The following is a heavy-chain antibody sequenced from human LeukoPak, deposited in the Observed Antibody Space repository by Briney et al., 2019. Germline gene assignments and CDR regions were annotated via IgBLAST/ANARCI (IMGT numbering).Heavy chain of an antibody. Sequence: GGSLRLSCAASGFTFRSYGMNWVRQAPGKGLEWVAVIWYDGSTKYYGDAVKGRLTISRDNSKDTLYLQMNSLRVEDTAVYYCARWGDGARLDYWGQGTLVAVSS. V-gene: IGHV3-33*01. CDR1: GFTFRSYG. CDR3: ARWGDGARLDY. D-gene: IGHD1-26*01. CDR2: IWYDGSTK. J-gene: IGHJ4*02.